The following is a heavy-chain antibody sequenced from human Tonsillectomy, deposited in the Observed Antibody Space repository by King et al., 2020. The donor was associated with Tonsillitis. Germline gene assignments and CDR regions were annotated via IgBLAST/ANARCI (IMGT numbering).Heavy chain of an antibody. CDR2: INPNSGGT. CDR3: ARDSYYDGSGYSDS. Sequence: QLVQSGAEVKKPGASVKVSCKASGYTFTDYYMYWVRHAPGQGLEWMGCINPNSGGTKYAQKFQGRVTMTRDTSFNAAYMGLSRLRYDDTAVYFCARDSYYDGSGYSDSWGQGTLVTVSS. CDR1: GYTFTDYY. J-gene: IGHJ4*02. V-gene: IGHV1-2*02. D-gene: IGHD3-22*01.